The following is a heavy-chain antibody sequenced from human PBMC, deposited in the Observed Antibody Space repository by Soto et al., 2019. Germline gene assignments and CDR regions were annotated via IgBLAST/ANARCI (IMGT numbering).Heavy chain of an antibody. CDR1: GGSISSYY. V-gene: IGHV4-59*01. D-gene: IGHD3-22*01. J-gene: IGHJ4*01. CDR2: IYYSGST. Sequence: QVQLQESGPGLVKPSETLSLTCTVSGGSISSYYWSWIRRPPGKGLEWIGYIYYSGSTNYNPSLKSRVTISVDTSKNQFSLKLSSVTAADTAVYYCARVSYYDSSGPYWRFDYWGQGTLVTVSS. CDR3: ARVSYYDSSGPYWRFDY.